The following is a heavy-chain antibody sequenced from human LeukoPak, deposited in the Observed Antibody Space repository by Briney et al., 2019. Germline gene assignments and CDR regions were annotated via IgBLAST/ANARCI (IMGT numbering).Heavy chain of an antibody. CDR1: GFTFSSDA. J-gene: IGHJ4*02. Sequence: PGGSLRLSCAASGFTFSSDAMSWVRQAPGKGLEWVSTMSERGGHTYYSDSVKGRFTIARDNSKNTLYLQLNSLRAEDTAFYYCAKDPYWGQGTLVTVSS. V-gene: IGHV3-23*01. CDR3: AKDPY. CDR2: MSERGGHT.